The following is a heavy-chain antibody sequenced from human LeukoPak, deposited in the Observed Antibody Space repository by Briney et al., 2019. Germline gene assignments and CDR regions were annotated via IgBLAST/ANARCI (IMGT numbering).Heavy chain of an antibody. D-gene: IGHD6-19*01. Sequence: GGSLRLSCVPSGLTVSSYAMYWVRQAPGKGLEWVAVISYDGNNKYYADSVKGRFTISRDNSKDTLYLQMDNLRAEDTAVYYCAKYQRQWLPKGGLDYWGQGTLVTVSS. CDR2: ISYDGNNK. J-gene: IGHJ4*02. V-gene: IGHV3-30*18. CDR3: AKYQRQWLPKGGLDY. CDR1: GLTVSSYA.